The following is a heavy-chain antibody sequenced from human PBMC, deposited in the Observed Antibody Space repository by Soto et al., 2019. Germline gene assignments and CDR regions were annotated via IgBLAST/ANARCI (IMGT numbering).Heavy chain of an antibody. CDR3: ASPFEYSSSGLDY. D-gene: IGHD6-6*01. J-gene: IGHJ4*02. CDR2: ISAYIGNA. Sequence: ASVKVSCKASGYTFTSYGISWVRQAPGQGLEWMGWISAYIGNANYAQKLQGRVTMTTDTSTSTAYMELSSLRSDDTAVYYCASPFEYSSSGLDYWGQGTLVTVSS. V-gene: IGHV1-18*01. CDR1: GYTFTSYG.